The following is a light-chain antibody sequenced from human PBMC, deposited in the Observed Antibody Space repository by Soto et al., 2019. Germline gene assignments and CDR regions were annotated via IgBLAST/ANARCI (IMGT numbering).Light chain of an antibody. CDR1: SSDVGGYNY. CDR3: SSYTSSSTRV. V-gene: IGLV2-14*01. J-gene: IGLJ3*02. Sequence: QSALTQPASVSGSPGQSITISCTGTSSDVGGYNYVSWYQQHPGKAPKLMIYEVSNRPSGVSNRFSGSKSGNTASLTISALQAEDEAYYYCSSYTSSSTRVFGGGTKLTVL. CDR2: EVS.